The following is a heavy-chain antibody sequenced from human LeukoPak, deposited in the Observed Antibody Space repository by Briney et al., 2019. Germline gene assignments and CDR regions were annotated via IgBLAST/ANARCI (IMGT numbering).Heavy chain of an antibody. CDR3: ARVIGDGYNPPDY. V-gene: IGHV3-64*01. CDR1: GFTFSSYA. CDR2: ISSNGGST. D-gene: IGHD5-24*01. J-gene: IGHJ4*02. Sequence: PGGSLRLSCAASGFTFSSYAMHWVRQAPGKGLEYVSAISSNGGSTYYANSVEGRFTISRDNSKNTLYLQMGSLRAEDMAVYYCARVIGDGYNPPDYWGQGTLVTVSS.